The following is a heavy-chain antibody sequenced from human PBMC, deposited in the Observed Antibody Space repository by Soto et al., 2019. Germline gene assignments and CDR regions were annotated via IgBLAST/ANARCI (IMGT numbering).Heavy chain of an antibody. J-gene: IGHJ3*02. CDR3: SHRLTSPYYCFGSDYPHVFDI. CDR2: IYWDDDK. Sequence: QITLKESGPTLVKPAQTLTLTCTVSGFSLSTIGVGVGWIRQPPGKALEWLALIYWDDDKRYSPSLKSRLTISKDTSQNQVVLRLPTMDPVDTATYFCSHRLTSPYYCFGSDYPHVFDIWGQGTLVAVSS. V-gene: IGHV2-5*02. CDR1: GFSLSTIGVG. D-gene: IGHD3-22*01.